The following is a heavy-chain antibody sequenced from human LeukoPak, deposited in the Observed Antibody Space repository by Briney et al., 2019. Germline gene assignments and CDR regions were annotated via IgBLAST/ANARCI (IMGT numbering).Heavy chain of an antibody. D-gene: IGHD6-13*01. V-gene: IGHV1-24*01. CDR1: GYTLTELS. Sequence: GASVKVSCKVSGYTLTELSMHWVRQAPGKGLEWMGGFDPEDGETIYAQKFQGRVTITADKSTSTAYMELSSLRSEDTAVYYCAHHIAAAGSPLDYWGQGTLVTVSS. CDR3: AHHIAAAGSPLDY. CDR2: FDPEDGET. J-gene: IGHJ4*02.